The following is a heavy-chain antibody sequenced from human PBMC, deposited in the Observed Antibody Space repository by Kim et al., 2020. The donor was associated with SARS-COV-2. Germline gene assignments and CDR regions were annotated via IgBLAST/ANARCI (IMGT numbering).Heavy chain of an antibody. CDR3: ARSRGRRGGWPQAAYYYYMDV. D-gene: IGHD6-19*01. V-gene: IGHV4-34*01. J-gene: IGHJ6*03. CDR1: GGSFSGYY. Sequence: SETLSLTCAVYGGSFSGYYWSWIRQPPGKGLEWIGEINHSGSTNYNPSLKSRVTISVDTSKNQFSLKLSSVTAADTAVYYCARSRGRRGGWPQAAYYYYMDVWGKGTTVTVSS. CDR2: INHSGST.